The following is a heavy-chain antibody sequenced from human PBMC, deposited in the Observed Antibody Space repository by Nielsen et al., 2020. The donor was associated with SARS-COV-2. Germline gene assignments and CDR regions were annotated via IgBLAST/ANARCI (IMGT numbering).Heavy chain of an antibody. D-gene: IGHD3-10*01. V-gene: IGHV1-46*02. CDR3: ATSWYHYPTSGWTPHVVH. CDR1: RYTFNKDF. J-gene: IGHJ4*02. Sequence: ASVKVSCKASRYTFNKDFVHWVRQAPGKGLEWTGRINPSDGRTTSAEKFQGRVTMTRDTSSSTVYMELSSLRSDDTAVYYCATSWYHYPTSGWTPHVVHWGQGTLVTVSS. CDR2: INPSDGRT.